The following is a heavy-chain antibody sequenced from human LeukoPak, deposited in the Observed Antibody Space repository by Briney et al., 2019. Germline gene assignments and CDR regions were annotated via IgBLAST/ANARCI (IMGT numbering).Heavy chain of an antibody. J-gene: IGHJ4*02. D-gene: IGHD6-13*01. CDR2: ISGSGGST. V-gene: IGHV3-23*01. CDR3: AKEVQLVRGYFDY. Sequence: ETLSLTCTVSGGSIRSSYYYWGWIRQPPGKGLEWVSAISGSGGSTYYADSVKGRFTISRDNSKNTLYLQMNSLRAEDTAVYYCAKEVQLVRGYFDYWGQGTLVTVSS. CDR1: GGSIRSSYYY.